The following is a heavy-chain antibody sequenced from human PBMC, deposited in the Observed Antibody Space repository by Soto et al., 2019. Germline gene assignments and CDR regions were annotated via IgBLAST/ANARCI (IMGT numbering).Heavy chain of an antibody. CDR3: ARDRADSSGYYYGYYYYGMDV. J-gene: IGHJ6*02. Sequence: PGGSLRLSCAASGFIFSSYAMHWVRQAPGKGLEWVAVISYDGSNKYYADSVKGRFTISRDNSKNTLYLQVNSLRAEDTAVYHCARDRADSSGYYYGYYYYGMDVWGQGTTVTVSS. CDR2: ISYDGSNK. CDR1: GFIFSSYA. D-gene: IGHD3-22*01. V-gene: IGHV3-30-3*01.